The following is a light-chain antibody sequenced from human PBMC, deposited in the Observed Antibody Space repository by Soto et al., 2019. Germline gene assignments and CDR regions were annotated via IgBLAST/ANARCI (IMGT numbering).Light chain of an antibody. CDR3: QQRSNWPT. CDR2: DAS. J-gene: IGKJ4*02. Sequence: EIVLTQSPATLSLSPGERATLSCRASQSVSSYLAWYQQKPGQAPRLLIYDASNRATGIPARFSGSGSGTDFTLNISILEPEDFEVYYCQQRSNWPTCGGGTKVEIK. V-gene: IGKV3-11*01. CDR1: QSVSSY.